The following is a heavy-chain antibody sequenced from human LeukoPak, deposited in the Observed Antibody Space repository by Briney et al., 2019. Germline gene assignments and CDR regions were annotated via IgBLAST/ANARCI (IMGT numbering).Heavy chain of an antibody. CDR3: ARSSGGWHPTDF. D-gene: IGHD6-19*01. CDR2: IYYSGST. V-gene: IGHV4-39*07. CDR1: GGSISSTSYY. Sequence: SETLSLTCTVSGGSISSTSYYWGWIRQPPGKGLECIGTIYYSGSTYYNPSLKSRVTISVDTSKNQFSLKLSSVTAADTAVYYCARSSGGWHPTDFWGQGILVTVSS. J-gene: IGHJ4*02.